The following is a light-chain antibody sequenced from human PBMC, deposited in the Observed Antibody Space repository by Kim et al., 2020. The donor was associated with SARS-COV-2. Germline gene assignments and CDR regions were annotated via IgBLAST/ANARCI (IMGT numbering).Light chain of an antibody. CDR1: QLEINY. V-gene: IGLV3-1*01. CDR3: LTWDSDTVV. CDR2: EDS. J-gene: IGLJ2*01. Sequence: ASPGPTAKLTCSGSQLEINYVSWYHQTPGQSPILVIYEDSRRPSGIPERFSGSNTLDTATLTISGTQTVDEGDFYCLTWDSDTVVFGGGTQLTVL.